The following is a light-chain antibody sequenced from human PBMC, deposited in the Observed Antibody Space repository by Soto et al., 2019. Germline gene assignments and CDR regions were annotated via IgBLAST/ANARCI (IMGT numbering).Light chain of an antibody. J-gene: IGKJ4*01. V-gene: IGKV3-15*01. CDR2: AAS. CDR1: QSVGSS. CDR3: QQQNDCLFT. Sequence: EIVMTQSPATLSVSPGERATLSCRASQSVGSSLAWYQQKPGQAPTLLIYAASTRATAFPARFSGSGSGTEFTLTISSLQYEDVAIYYCQQQNDCLFTFGRGTKVEIK.